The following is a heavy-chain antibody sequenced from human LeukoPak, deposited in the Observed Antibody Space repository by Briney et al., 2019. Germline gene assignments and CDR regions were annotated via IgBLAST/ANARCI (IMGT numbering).Heavy chain of an antibody. D-gene: IGHD6-6*01. V-gene: IGHV1-46*01. CDR3: ARDARVSYYMDV. CDR1: GYTFTSYG. Sequence: ASVKVSCKASGYTFTSYGISWVRQAPGQGLEWMGIINPSGGSTSYAQKFQGRVTMTRDTSTSTVYMELSSLRSEDTAVYYCARDARVSYYMDVWGKGTTVTVSS. J-gene: IGHJ6*03. CDR2: INPSGGST.